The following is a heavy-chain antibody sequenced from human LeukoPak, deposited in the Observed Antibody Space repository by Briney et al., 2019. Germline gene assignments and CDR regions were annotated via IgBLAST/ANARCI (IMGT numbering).Heavy chain of an antibody. Sequence: SETLSLTCTVSGGSISNYYWSWIRQPPGKGLEWMGYIHYSGSTDYKPSLKSRVTISVDMSKSQFSLKLSSLTAADTAVYYCARWAPSGGFDYWGQGTLVTVSS. D-gene: IGHD3-10*01. CDR3: ARWAPSGGFDY. J-gene: IGHJ4*02. V-gene: IGHV4-59*08. CDR1: GGSISNYY. CDR2: IHYSGST.